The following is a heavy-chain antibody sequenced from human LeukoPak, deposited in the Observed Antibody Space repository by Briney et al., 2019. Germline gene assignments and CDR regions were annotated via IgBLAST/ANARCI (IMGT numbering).Heavy chain of an antibody. D-gene: IGHD3-9*01. Sequence: SETLSLTCAVYGGSFSGYYWSWIRQPPGKGLEWIGEINHSGSTNYNPSLTSRVTISVDTSKNQFSLKLSSVTAADTAVYYCARGGYDILTGYYRYYYYGMDVWGKGTTVTVSS. CDR2: INHSGST. V-gene: IGHV4-34*01. CDR3: ARGGYDILTGYYRYYYYGMDV. J-gene: IGHJ6*04. CDR1: GGSFSGYY.